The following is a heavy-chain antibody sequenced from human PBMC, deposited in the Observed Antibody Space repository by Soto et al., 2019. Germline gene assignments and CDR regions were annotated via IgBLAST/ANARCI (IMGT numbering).Heavy chain of an antibody. V-gene: IGHV3-30*18. D-gene: IGHD5-18*01. CDR1: GFTFSSYG. CDR3: AKDRGGGYSYGYALDY. Sequence: QVQLVESGGGVVQPGRSLRLSCAASGFTFSSYGMHWVRQAPGKGLEWVAVISYDGSNKYYADSVKGRFTISRDNSKNTLYLQMNSLRAEDTAVYYCAKDRGGGYSYGYALDYWGQGTLVTVSS. CDR2: ISYDGSNK. J-gene: IGHJ4*02.